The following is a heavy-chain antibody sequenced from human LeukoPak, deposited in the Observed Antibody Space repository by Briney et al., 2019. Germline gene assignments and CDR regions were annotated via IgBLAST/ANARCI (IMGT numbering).Heavy chain of an antibody. CDR3: AREGYGDRGDFDY. CDR2: INWNGGST. Sequence: VGSLRLSCAPSGFTFDDYGVSWVRQAPGTGLEWVSGINWNGGSTGYADSVKGRFTISRGNAKNSLYLQMNSLRAEDTALYYCAREGYGDRGDFDYWGQGTLVTVSS. J-gene: IGHJ4*02. D-gene: IGHD4-17*01. V-gene: IGHV3-20*04. CDR1: GFTFDDYG.